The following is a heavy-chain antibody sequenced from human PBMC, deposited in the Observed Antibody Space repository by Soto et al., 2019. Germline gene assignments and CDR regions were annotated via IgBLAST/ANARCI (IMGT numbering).Heavy chain of an antibody. Sequence: AASVKVSCKASGGTFSSYAISWVRQAPGQGLEWMGGIIPIFGTANYAQKFQGRVTITADKSTSTAYMELSSLRSEDTAVYYCARDWGTYYDFWSGSAMDVWGQGTTVTVSS. V-gene: IGHV1-69*06. J-gene: IGHJ6*02. CDR3: ARDWGTYYDFWSGSAMDV. D-gene: IGHD3-3*01. CDR2: IIPIFGTA. CDR1: GGTFSSYA.